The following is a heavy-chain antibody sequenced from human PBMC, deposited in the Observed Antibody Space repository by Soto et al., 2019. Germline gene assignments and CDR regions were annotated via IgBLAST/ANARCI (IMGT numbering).Heavy chain of an antibody. CDR2: IKSKIDGGTT. Sequence: GGSLRLSCSASGFTFSDACINWVRQAPGKGLEWVGRIKSKIDGGTTDFAAPVKGRFAISRDGSRDMVYMEMYSLKTDDTAVYYCTTDSLFTGQLVRMDNWGHGTLVTVSS. CDR1: GFTFSDAC. CDR3: TTDSLFTGQLVRMDN. D-gene: IGHD3-9*01. V-gene: IGHV3-15*07. J-gene: IGHJ4*01.